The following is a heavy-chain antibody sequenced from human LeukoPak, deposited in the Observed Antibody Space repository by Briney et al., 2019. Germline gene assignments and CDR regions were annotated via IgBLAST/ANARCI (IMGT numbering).Heavy chain of an antibody. V-gene: IGHV4-30-4*01. J-gene: IGHJ4*02. CDR3: AREDTGGTFDY. D-gene: IGHD1-14*01. CDR2: VYYTGST. Sequence: PSETLSLTCTVSGASVYSGNHYWTWIRHFPGKGPEWMGNVYYTGSTNYNPSLKSRLSFSLDTSTNQFFLNLTSVTAGDTAVYHCAREDTGGTFDYWGQGSLVTVSS. CDR1: GASVYSGNHY.